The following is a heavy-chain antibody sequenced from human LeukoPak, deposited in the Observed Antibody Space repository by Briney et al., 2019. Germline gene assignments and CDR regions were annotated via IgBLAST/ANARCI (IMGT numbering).Heavy chain of an antibody. CDR3: AASRGSGWWIDY. V-gene: IGHV1-58*02. J-gene: IGHJ4*02. Sequence: ASVKVSCKASGFTFTSSAMQWVRQARGQRLEWIGWIVVGSGNTNYAQKLQGRVTMTTDTSTSTAYMELRSLRSDDTAVYYCAASRGSGWWIDYWGQGTLVTVSS. D-gene: IGHD6-19*01. CDR2: IVVGSGNT. CDR1: GFTFTSSA.